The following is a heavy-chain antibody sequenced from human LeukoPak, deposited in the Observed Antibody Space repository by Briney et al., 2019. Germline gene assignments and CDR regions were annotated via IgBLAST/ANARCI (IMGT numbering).Heavy chain of an antibody. J-gene: IGHJ6*02. CDR2: IYYSGST. CDR3: AKSSSPRRYDTDGMDV. V-gene: IGHV4-59*01. CDR1: GGSISSYY. D-gene: IGHD5-12*01. Sequence: SETLSLTCTVSGGSISSYYWSWIRQPPGKGLEWIGYIYYSGSTNYNPSLKSRVTISVDTSKNQFSLRLSSVTAADTAVYYCAKSSSPRRYDTDGMDVWGQGTTVTVSS.